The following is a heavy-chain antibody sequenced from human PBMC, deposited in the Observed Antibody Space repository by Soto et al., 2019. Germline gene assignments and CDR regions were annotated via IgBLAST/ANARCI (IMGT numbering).Heavy chain of an antibody. CDR1: GGSITSSSYY. D-gene: IGHD4-17*01. Sequence: SETLSLTCTVSGGSITSSSYYWGWIRQPPGKGPEWIGGIYYSGRSYYNPSLKSRVTMSVDTSKNQFSLTLNSVTAADAAVYYCARQRTTVVTQAYFDHWGQGTLVTVSS. V-gene: IGHV4-39*01. CDR2: IYYSGRS. CDR3: ARQRTTVVTQAYFDH. J-gene: IGHJ4*02.